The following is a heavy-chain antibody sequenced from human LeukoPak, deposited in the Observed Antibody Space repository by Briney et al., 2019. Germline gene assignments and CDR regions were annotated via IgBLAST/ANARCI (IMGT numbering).Heavy chain of an antibody. J-gene: IGHJ4*02. CDR2: IKQDGSEK. Sequence: GGSLRLSCVASGFTFSSYWMSWVRQAPGKGLEWVANIKQDGSEKYYVDSVKGRFTISRDNAKNSLYLQMNSLRAEDTAVYYCARIGGYFDYWGQGTLVTVSS. V-gene: IGHV3-7*05. CDR1: GFTFSSYW. CDR3: ARIGGYFDY. D-gene: IGHD4-23*01.